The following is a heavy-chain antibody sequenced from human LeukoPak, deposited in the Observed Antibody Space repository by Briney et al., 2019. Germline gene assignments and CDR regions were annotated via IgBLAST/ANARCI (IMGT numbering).Heavy chain of an antibody. V-gene: IGHV4-39*01. CDR2: ISYSGST. J-gene: IGHJ5*01. Sequence: SETLSLTCTVSGGSISSGSYYWAWIRQPPGKGLEWIGSISYSGSTYYNPSLKGRDTISVDTSKNQFSLKLSSVTATDTAVHYCARQIRSGTQPCDWFDSWGQGTLVTVSS. CDR3: ARQIRSGTQPCDWFDS. CDR1: GGSISSGSYY. D-gene: IGHD1-26*01.